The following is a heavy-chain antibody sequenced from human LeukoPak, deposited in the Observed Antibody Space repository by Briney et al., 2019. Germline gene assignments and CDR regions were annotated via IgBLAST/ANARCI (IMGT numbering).Heavy chain of an antibody. V-gene: IGHV3-73*01. Sequence: GGSLRLSCTASGFTFSASGFTFSDSTLHWVRQASGKGLEWVGRIRSKANDYAIAYATSVQGRFTISRDDSKNTAYLQMNSLKTEDTALYYCTSEGTRWGQGTLVTVSS. J-gene: IGHJ4*02. CDR1: GFTFSASGFTFSDST. CDR3: TSEGTR. CDR2: IRSKANDYAI. D-gene: IGHD3-10*01.